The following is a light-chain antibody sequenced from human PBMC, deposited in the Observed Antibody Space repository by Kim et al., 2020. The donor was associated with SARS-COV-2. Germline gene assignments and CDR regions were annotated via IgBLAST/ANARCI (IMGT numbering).Light chain of an antibody. V-gene: IGLV3-19*01. Sequence: ALGQTVRITCQGDSLRSYYATWYQQKPGQAPILVIYGKNNRPSGIPDRFSGSSSGNTASLNITGTQAGDEADYYCNSRDSNDNVVFGGGTKLTVL. CDR2: GKN. J-gene: IGLJ2*01. CDR1: SLRSYY. CDR3: NSRDSNDNVV.